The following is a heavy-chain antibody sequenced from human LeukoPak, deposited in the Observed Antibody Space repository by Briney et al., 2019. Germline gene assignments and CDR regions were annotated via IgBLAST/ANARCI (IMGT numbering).Heavy chain of an antibody. CDR1: GFTFSNYA. CDR2: ISGSGAAT. Sequence: PGGSLRLSCAASGFTFSNYAMNWVRQAPGKGLEWVSAISGSGAATFNADSVKGRFTISGDNSKNTLYLQMNSLRAEDTAVYYCAKDLSSGWYPYYFDFWGRGTLVTVSS. D-gene: IGHD6-19*01. V-gene: IGHV3-23*01. J-gene: IGHJ4*02. CDR3: AKDLSSGWYPYYFDF.